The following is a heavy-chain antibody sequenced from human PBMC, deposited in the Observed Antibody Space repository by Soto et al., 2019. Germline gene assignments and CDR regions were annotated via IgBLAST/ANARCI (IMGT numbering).Heavy chain of an antibody. CDR3: AREPGYYGSGSYGYYYYYGMDV. J-gene: IGHJ6*02. D-gene: IGHD3-10*01. Sequence: ASETLSLTCAVYGGCLSGYYWSWIRQPPGKGLEWIGEINHSGSTNYNPSLKSRVTISVDTSKNQFSLKLSSVTAADTAVYYCAREPGYYGSGSYGYYYYYGMDVWGQGTTVTVSS. CDR1: GGCLSGYY. CDR2: INHSGST. V-gene: IGHV4-34*01.